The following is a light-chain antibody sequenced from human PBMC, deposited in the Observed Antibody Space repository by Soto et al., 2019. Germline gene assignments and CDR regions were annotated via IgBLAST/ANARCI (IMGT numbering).Light chain of an antibody. J-gene: IGLJ1*01. CDR2: DVS. CDR3: SSYTISSTLYV. Sequence: QSALTKPASVSGSPGQSITISCTGTSSDVGGYNYVSWYQQHPGKAPKLMIYDVSNRPSGVSNRFSGSKSVNTASLTISGLQAEDEADYYCSSYTISSTLYVFGTGTKVTVL. V-gene: IGLV2-14*01. CDR1: SSDVGGYNY.